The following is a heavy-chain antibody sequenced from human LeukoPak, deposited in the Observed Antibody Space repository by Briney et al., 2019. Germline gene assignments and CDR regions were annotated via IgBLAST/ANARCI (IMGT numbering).Heavy chain of an antibody. CDR3: ATNRVGTYDRPFDI. J-gene: IGHJ3*02. CDR1: GGSISSSSYY. Sequence: SETLSLTCTVSGGSISSSSYYWGWIRQPPGKGLEWIGSIYYSGSTYYNPSVKSRVTISIDTSKNQFSLELSSVTATDTAVYFCATNRVGTYDRPFDIWGQGTMVTVSS. V-gene: IGHV4-39*01. CDR2: IYYSGST. D-gene: IGHD1-26*01.